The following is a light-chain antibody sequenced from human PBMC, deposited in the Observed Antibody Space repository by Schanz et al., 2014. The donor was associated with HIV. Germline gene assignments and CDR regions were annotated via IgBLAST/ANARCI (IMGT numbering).Light chain of an antibody. CDR1: SSDVGGYNY. CDR2: DVS. Sequence: QSVLTQPASVSGSPGQSITISCTGTSSDVGGYNYVSWYQQHPGKAPKLMIYDVSNRPSGVSRRFSASKSANTASLTVSGLQAEDEADYYCSSYSSESRPYVFGTGTKLTVL. J-gene: IGLJ1*01. CDR3: SSYSSESRPYV. V-gene: IGLV2-14*01.